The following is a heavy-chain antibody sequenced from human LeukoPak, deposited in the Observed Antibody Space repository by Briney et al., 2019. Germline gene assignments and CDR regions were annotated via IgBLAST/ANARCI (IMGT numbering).Heavy chain of an antibody. Sequence: TSETLSLTCTVSGGSISSYYWSWIRQPPGKGLEWIGYIYYSGSTNYNPSLKSRVTISVDTSKNQFSLKLSSVTAADTAVYYCAREYYGSGSTYYGMDVWGQGTTVTVSS. CDR1: GGSISSYY. CDR3: AREYYGSGSTYYGMDV. J-gene: IGHJ6*02. CDR2: IYYSGST. D-gene: IGHD3-10*01. V-gene: IGHV4-59*01.